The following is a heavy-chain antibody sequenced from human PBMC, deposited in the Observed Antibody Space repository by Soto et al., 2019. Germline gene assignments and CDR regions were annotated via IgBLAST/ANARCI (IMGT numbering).Heavy chain of an antibody. CDR2: ISNNGINK. V-gene: IGHV3-30*03. Sequence: PGWSLRLSCAASGFTFSTYGMHWVRQAPGKGLEWLAVISNNGINKYYADSVKGRFTISRDSSKDTLFLQMNSLRGEDTAIYYCARVIRADSTSSNFYYYSGLDVWGQGTTVTVSS. CDR1: GFTFSTYG. J-gene: IGHJ6*02. D-gene: IGHD6-6*01. CDR3: ARVIRADSTSSNFYYYSGLDV.